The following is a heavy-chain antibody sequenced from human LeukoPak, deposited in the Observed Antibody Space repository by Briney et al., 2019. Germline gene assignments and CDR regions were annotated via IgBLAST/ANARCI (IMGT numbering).Heavy chain of an antibody. D-gene: IGHD1-1*01. V-gene: IGHV4-59*01. Sequence: SETLSLTCSVSGGSINSYYWSWVRQPPGKGLEWIGYVYYSGSTNYNPSLKSRVTMSVDTSKNQFSLKLTSATAADTAVYFCARFIQDNNWYSSFDYWGQGVLVTVSS. CDR2: VYYSGST. CDR1: GGSINSYY. J-gene: IGHJ4*02. CDR3: ARFIQDNNWYSSFDY.